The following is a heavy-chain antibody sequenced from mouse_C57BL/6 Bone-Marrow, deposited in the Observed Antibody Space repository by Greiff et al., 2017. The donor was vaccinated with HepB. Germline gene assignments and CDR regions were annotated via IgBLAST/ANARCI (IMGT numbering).Heavy chain of an antibody. CDR3: AKGGQAWFAY. CDR1: GYTFTSYG. V-gene: IGHV1-81*01. Sequence: QVQLQQSGAELARPGASVKLSCKASGYTFTSYGISWVKQRTGQGLEWIGEIYPRSGNTYYNEKLKGKATLTADKSYSTAYMELRSLTSEDSAVYYYAKGGQAWFAYSGQGTLVTVSA. D-gene: IGHD6-1*01. J-gene: IGHJ3*01. CDR2: IYPRSGNT.